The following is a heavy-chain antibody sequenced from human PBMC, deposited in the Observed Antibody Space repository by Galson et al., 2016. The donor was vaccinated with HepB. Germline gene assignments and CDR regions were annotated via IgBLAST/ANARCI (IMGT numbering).Heavy chain of an antibody. CDR1: GFTFRDYD. CDR3: AKHEVRSHDY. J-gene: IGHJ4*02. V-gene: IGHV3-23*01. Sequence: SLRLSCAAFGFTFRDYDISWVRQAPGKGLEWVSAVTGDGDITFYADSVRGRFTIYRDNSKNTVYLQMNALRVEDTALYYCAKHEVRSHDYWGPGTMVTVSS. CDR2: VTGDGDIT.